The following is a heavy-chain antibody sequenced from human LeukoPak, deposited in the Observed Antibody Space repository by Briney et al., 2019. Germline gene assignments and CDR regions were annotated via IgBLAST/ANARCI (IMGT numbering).Heavy chain of an antibody. CDR3: SRGLSSREDY. Sequence: GGSLRLSCAAPGFTFSSHWMHWVRQAQGKGLVWVSRINSDGSTINYADSVKGRFTISRDNAKDTVYLQMNSLRAEDTAVYYCSRGLSSREDYWGQGTLVTVSS. V-gene: IGHV3-74*01. CDR1: GFTFSSHW. CDR2: INSDGSTI. D-gene: IGHD2-15*01. J-gene: IGHJ4*02.